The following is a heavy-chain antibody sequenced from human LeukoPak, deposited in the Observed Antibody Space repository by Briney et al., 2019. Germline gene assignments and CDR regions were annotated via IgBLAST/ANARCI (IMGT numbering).Heavy chain of an antibody. Sequence: RPGGSLRLSCAASGFTLSSYAMHWVRQAPGKGLVWVAAISNERSHKDYLESVKGRFIISRDNSKNTLSLQMNSLRPEDTALYYCARQAGALSYYYNYMDVWGNGTTVTVSS. V-gene: IGHV3-30*01. J-gene: IGHJ6*03. CDR1: GFTLSSYA. CDR2: ISNERSHK. CDR3: ARQAGALSYYYNYMDV.